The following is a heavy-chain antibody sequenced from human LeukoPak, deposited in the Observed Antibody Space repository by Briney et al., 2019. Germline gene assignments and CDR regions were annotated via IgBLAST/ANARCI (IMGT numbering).Heavy chain of an antibody. CDR1: GFTFSDYY. CDR2: ITSSSSTT. J-gene: IGHJ1*01. CDR3: ARDRGSRRYNNGYSEY. V-gene: IGHV3-11*06. Sequence: RGRSVRLSCAASGFTFSDYYMSWISQDARNWLEWVLYITSSSSTTNYADSVKGRFTVSRDNAKNSLYLEMNSLRADDTAMYYCARDRGSRRYNNGYSEYWGQGTCDSVSS. D-gene: IGHD5-18*01.